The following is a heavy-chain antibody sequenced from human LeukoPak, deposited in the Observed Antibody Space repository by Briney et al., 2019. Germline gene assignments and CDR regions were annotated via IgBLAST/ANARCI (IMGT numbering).Heavy chain of an antibody. D-gene: IGHD3-10*01. V-gene: IGHV3-23*01. Sequence: GGSLRLSCAASGFTFSNAWMSWVRQAPGKGLEWVSAISGSGGSTYYADSVKGRFTISRDNSKNTLYLQMNSLRAEDTAVYYCARKDEHYGSGSFSYWGQGTLVTVSS. CDR2: ISGSGGST. J-gene: IGHJ4*02. CDR1: GFTFSNAW. CDR3: ARKDEHYGSGSFSY.